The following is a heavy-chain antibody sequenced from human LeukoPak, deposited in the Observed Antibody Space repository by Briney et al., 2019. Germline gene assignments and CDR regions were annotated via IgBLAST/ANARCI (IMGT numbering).Heavy chain of an antibody. CDR2: ISWNSGSI. J-gene: IGHJ1*01. CDR3: ARERFLEWLLPPLVYFQH. V-gene: IGHV3-9*01. D-gene: IGHD3-3*01. CDR1: GFTFDDYA. Sequence: GGSLRLSCAASGFTFDDYAMHWVRQAPGKGLEWVSGISWNSGSIGYADSVKGRFTISRDNAKNSLYLQMNSLRAEDTAVYYCARERFLEWLLPPLVYFQHWGQGTLVTVSS.